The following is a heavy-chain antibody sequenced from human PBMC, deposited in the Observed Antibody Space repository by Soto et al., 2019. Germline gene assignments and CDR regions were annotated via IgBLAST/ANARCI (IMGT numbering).Heavy chain of an antibody. V-gene: IGHV3-48*03. CDR1: GVTFKTYE. D-gene: IGHD2-2*01. CDR2: IRASDNSI. Sequence: GGSLRLSCAASGVTFKTYEVHWVRQAPGKWLEWLSFIRASDNSIYYADSVEGRFTISGDNAKNSVSLQMNSLTVEDTAVYYCASPSLFWGQGTLVTVSS. CDR3: ASPSLF. J-gene: IGHJ4*02.